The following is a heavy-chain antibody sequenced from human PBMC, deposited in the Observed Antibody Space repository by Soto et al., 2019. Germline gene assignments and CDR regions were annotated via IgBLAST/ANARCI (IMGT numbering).Heavy chain of an antibody. D-gene: IGHD2-15*01. J-gene: IGHJ3*02. Sequence: GGSLRLSCAASGFTFSSYGMHWVRQAPGKGLEWVAVIWYDGSNKYYADSVKGRFTISRDNSKNTLCLQMNSLRAEDTAVYYWAREIVTPLAFDIWGQGTMVTVSS. CDR2: IWYDGSNK. CDR1: GFTFSSYG. CDR3: AREIVTPLAFDI. V-gene: IGHV3-33*01.